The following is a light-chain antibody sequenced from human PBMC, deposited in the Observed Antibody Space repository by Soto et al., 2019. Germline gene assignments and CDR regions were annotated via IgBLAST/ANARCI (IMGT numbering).Light chain of an antibody. CDR2: GAS. V-gene: IGKV3-15*01. CDR1: QSVSNN. Sequence: EIVMTQSPATLSVSPGERATLSCRASQSVSNNLAWYQQKPGQAPRLLIYGASTRATGIPARFSGSGSGTEFTLTFIFLQSEDFAVYCCQQYNNWPRSFGGGTKVDIK. J-gene: IGKJ4*01. CDR3: QQYNNWPRS.